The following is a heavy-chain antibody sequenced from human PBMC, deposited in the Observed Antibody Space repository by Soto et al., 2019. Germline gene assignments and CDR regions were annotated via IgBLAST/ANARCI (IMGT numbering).Heavy chain of an antibody. Sequence: SETLSLTCTVSGDSISSYYWSWIRQPPGKGLEWIGYIYYSGSTYYNPSLKSRVTISVDTSKNQFSLKLSSVTAADTAVYYCARAEYCTNGVCYYFDYWGQGTLVTVSS. J-gene: IGHJ4*02. D-gene: IGHD2-8*01. CDR1: GDSISSYY. CDR2: IYYSGST. CDR3: ARAEYCTNGVCYYFDY. V-gene: IGHV4-59*12.